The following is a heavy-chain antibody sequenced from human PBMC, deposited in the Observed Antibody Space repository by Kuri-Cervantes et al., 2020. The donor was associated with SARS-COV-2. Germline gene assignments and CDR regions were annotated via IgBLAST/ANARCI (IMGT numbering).Heavy chain of an antibody. D-gene: IGHD3-10*01. J-gene: IGHJ4*02. CDR2: IITAFGTA. Sequence: GGSLRLSCKASGGTFDSYTISWVRQTPGQGLEWMGGIITAFGTANYAQKFQDRVTLIAGKSTSTVFMELSRLSSEDTAVFYCAKELLWFGDLHGGYFDYWGQGTLVTVSS. CDR1: GGTFDSYT. CDR3: AKELLWFGDLHGGYFDY. V-gene: IGHV1-69*06.